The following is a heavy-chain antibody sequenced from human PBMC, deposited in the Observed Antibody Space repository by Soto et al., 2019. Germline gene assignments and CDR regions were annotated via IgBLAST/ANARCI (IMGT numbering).Heavy chain of an antibody. J-gene: IGHJ6*03. CDR2: MNPNSGNT. V-gene: IGHV1-8*01. CDR3: ARVPYYYGSGSYYSEAPPRVPHNYYYYMDV. CDR1: GYTFTSYD. Sequence: VKVSCKASGYTFTSYDINWVRQATGQGLEWMGWMNPNSGNTGYAQKFQGRVTMTRNTSISTAYMELSSLRSEDTAVYYCARVPYYYGSGSYYSEAPPRVPHNYYYYMDVWGKGTTVTVSS. D-gene: IGHD3-10*01.